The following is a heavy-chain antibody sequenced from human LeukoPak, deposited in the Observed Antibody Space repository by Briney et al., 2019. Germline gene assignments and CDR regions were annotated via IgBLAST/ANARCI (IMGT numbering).Heavy chain of an antibody. CDR3: ARGLGPRSRFDP. D-gene: IGHD3-10*01. J-gene: IGHJ5*02. Sequence: PSETLSLTCAVYGGSFSGYYWSWIRQSPGKGLEWIGEINHSGSTNYNPSLKSRVTISVDTSKNQFSLKLSSVTAADTAVYYCARGLGPRSRFDPWGQGTLVTVSS. CDR1: GGSFSGYY. V-gene: IGHV4-34*01. CDR2: INHSGST.